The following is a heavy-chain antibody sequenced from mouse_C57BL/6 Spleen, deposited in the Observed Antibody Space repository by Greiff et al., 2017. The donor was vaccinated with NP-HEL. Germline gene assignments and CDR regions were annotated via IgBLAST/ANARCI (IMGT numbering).Heavy chain of an antibody. J-gene: IGHJ3*01. CDR1: GFSLSTFGMG. CDR3: ARFITTVVDSWFAY. CDR2: IWWDDDK. V-gene: IGHV8-8*01. Sequence: ESGPGILQPSQTLSLTCSFSGFSLSTFGMGVGWIRQPSGKGLEWLAHIWWDDDKYYNPALKSRLTISKDTSKNQVFLKIANVDTADTATYYCARFITTVVDSWFAYWGQGTLVTVSA. D-gene: IGHD1-1*01.